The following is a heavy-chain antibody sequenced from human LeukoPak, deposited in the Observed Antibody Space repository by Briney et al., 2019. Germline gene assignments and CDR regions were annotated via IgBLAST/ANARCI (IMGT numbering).Heavy chain of an antibody. CDR3: ARSLSYDFWGGYFGY. D-gene: IGHD3-3*01. J-gene: IGHJ4*02. Sequence: PSETLSLTCTVSGGSISSYYWSWIRQPPGKGLEWIGYIYYSGSTNYNPSLKSRVTISVDTSKNQFSLKLSSVTAADTAVYYCARSLSYDFWGGYFGYWGQGTLVTVSS. V-gene: IGHV4-59*08. CDR1: GGSISSYY. CDR2: IYYSGST.